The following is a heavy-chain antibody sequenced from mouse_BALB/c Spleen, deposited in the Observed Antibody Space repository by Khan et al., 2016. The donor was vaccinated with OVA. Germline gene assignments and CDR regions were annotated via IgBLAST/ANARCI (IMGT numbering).Heavy chain of an antibody. J-gene: IGHJ3*01. CDR2: ISSGGSYT. D-gene: IGHD1-1*01. CDR1: AFTFSSYG. Sequence: EVALVESGGDLVKPGGSLKLSCAASAFTFSSYGMSWVRQTPDKRLEWVATISSGGSYTYYPDSVKGRFTISRDNAKNTLYLQMSSLKSEDTAMYYCARHDATASFAYWGQGTLVTVSA. V-gene: IGHV5-6*01. CDR3: ARHDATASFAY.